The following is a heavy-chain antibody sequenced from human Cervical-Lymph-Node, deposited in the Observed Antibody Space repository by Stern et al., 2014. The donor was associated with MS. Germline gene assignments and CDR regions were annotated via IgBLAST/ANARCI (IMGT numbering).Heavy chain of an antibody. D-gene: IGHD5-18*01. CDR3: AAIRYTYGQRYFEY. CDR1: GYSFPNYW. J-gene: IGHJ4*02. Sequence: VQLVQSGAEVKKPGESLKISCQGSGYSFPNYWVGWGRQMPGKGLEWMGIIYPGDSDIRYSPSFQGQVTISADKSISTSYLQWSSLKASDTAMYYCAAIRYTYGQRYFEYWGQGTLVTVSS. V-gene: IGHV5-51*03. CDR2: IYPGDSDI.